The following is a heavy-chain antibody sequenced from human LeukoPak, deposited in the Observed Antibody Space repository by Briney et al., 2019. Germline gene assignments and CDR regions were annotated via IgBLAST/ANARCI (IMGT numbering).Heavy chain of an antibody. J-gene: IGHJ4*02. CDR3: ARGTELNYDFWSGYQLSFDY. CDR1: GGTFSSYA. D-gene: IGHD3-3*01. Sequence: SVKVSCKASGGTFSSYAISWVRQAPGQGLEWMGGIIPIFGTANYAQKFQGRVTITADESTSTAYMELSSLRSEDTAVYYCARGTELNYDFWSGYQLSFDYWGQGTLVTVSS. CDR2: IIPIFGTA. V-gene: IGHV1-69*13.